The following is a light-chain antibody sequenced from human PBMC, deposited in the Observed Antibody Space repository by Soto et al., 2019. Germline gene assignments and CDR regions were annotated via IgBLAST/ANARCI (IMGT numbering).Light chain of an antibody. V-gene: IGKV3-11*01. Sequence: EIVLTQSPATLSLSPGERATLSCRASQSVISTSFTWLQQKPGQAPRLLIYDVSTRATGIPARFTGSGSGTDFTLTISSLEPEDFAVYYCHQRSRWPRTFGQGTRLEMK. J-gene: IGKJ2*01. CDR3: HQRSRWPRT. CDR2: DVS. CDR1: QSVISTS.